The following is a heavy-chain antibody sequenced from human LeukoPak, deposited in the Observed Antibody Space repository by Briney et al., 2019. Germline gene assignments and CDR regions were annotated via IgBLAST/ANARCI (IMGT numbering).Heavy chain of an antibody. Sequence: PSETLSLTCAVYGGSFSGYYWGWIRQPPGKGLEWIGSIYYSGSTYFKPSLKSRLTISVDTSKNQFSLKLSSVTAADTAVYYCATPAGPFGDYDYWGQGTLVTVSS. D-gene: IGHD4-17*01. CDR3: ATPAGPFGDYDY. CDR1: GGSFSGYY. CDR2: IYYSGST. J-gene: IGHJ4*02. V-gene: IGHV4-34*01.